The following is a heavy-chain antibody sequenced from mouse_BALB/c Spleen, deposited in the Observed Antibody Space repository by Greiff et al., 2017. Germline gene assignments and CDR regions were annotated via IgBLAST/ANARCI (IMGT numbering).Heavy chain of an antibody. CDR2: IYPGSGST. J-gene: IGHJ4*01. CDR3: TRKRFGAMDY. V-gene: IGHV1S22*01. CDR1: GYTFTSYW. Sequence: LQQPGSELVRPGASVKLSCKASGYTFTSYWMHWVKQRPGQGLEWIGNIYPGSGSTNYDEKFKSKATLTVDTSSSTAYMQLSSLTSEDSAVYCWTRKRFGAMDYWGQGTSVTVSS.